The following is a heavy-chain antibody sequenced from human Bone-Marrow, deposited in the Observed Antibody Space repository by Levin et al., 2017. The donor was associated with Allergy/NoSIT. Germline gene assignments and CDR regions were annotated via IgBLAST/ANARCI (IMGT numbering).Heavy chain of an antibody. J-gene: IGHJ5*02. Sequence: PGGSLRLSCAASGFTFSSYEMNWVRQAPGKGLEWVSYISSSGSTIYYADSVKGRFTISRDNAKNSLYLQMNSLRAEDTAVYYCARMARRRLGYCSSTSCRLHPNWFDPWGQGTLVTVSS. CDR3: ARMARRRLGYCSSTSCRLHPNWFDP. CDR2: ISSSGSTI. D-gene: IGHD2-2*01. V-gene: IGHV3-48*03. CDR1: GFTFSSYE.